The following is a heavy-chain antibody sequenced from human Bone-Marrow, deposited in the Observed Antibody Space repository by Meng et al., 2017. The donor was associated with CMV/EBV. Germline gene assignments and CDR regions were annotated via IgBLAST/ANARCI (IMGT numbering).Heavy chain of an antibody. V-gene: IGHV1-18*01. CDR1: GYTFTRYG. Sequence: ASVKVSCKASGYTFTRYGISWVRQAPGQGLEWMGWISAYNGSTNYAQKLQGRVTMTTDTSTSTAYMELRSLRSDDTAVYYCAKQLAPNYYYYGMDVWGQGTTVTVSS. CDR3: AKQLAPNYYYYGMDV. CDR2: ISAYNGST. J-gene: IGHJ6*02. D-gene: IGHD6-13*01.